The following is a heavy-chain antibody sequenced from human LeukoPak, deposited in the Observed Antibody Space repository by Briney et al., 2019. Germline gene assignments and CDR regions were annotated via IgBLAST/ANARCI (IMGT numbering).Heavy chain of an antibody. J-gene: IGHJ4*02. CDR2: IKQDGGEK. D-gene: IGHD2-2*02. Sequence: PGGSLRLSCAVSGFTFSSYWMSWVRQAPGKGLEWVANIKQDGGEKYSVDSVKGRFTISRDNAKNSLYLQMNSLGVEDTAVYYCARLGYCSDTRCYTSPSASFDYWGQGTLVTVSS. CDR1: GFTFSSYW. V-gene: IGHV3-7*01. CDR3: ARLGYCSDTRCYTSPSASFDY.